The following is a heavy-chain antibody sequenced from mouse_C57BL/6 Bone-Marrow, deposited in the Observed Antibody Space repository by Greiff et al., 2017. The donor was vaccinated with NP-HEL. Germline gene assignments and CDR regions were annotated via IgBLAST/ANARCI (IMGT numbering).Heavy chain of an antibody. CDR2: IDPEDGDT. D-gene: IGHD2-4*01. CDR3: TTLYDYDGSYAMDY. V-gene: IGHV14-1*01. CDR1: GFNIKDYY. J-gene: IGHJ4*01. Sequence: VQLQQPGAELVKPGASVKLSCTASGFNIKDYYMHWVKQRPEQGLEWIGRIDPEDGDTEYAPKFPGKATMTADTSSNTAYLQLSSLTSEDTAVYYCTTLYDYDGSYAMDYWGQGTSVTVSS.